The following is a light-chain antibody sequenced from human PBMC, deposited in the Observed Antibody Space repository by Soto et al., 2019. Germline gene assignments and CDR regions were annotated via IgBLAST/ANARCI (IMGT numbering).Light chain of an antibody. Sequence: QSALTQPASVSGSPGQSITISCTGTSSDVGGYNYVSWYQQHPGKAPKLMIYDVSNRPSGVSNRFSGSKSGNTASLTISGLQAEDEADYYCSSHTSSSTPYAFGTGTKSPS. J-gene: IGLJ1*01. V-gene: IGLV2-14*01. CDR3: SSHTSSSTPYA. CDR2: DVS. CDR1: SSDVGGYNY.